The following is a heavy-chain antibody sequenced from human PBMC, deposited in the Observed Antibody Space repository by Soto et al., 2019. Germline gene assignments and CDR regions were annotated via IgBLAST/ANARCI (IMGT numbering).Heavy chain of an antibody. J-gene: IGHJ4*02. Sequence: QVQVVESGGGVVQPGRSLRLSCAASGFTFSSYGMHWVRQPPGKGLEWVAVIWHDGSKEDYADSVKGRFTISRDNSKNTVYLQMNSLKVEDTAVYYCATGIEAHWGQGTLVTVSS. V-gene: IGHV3-33*01. CDR2: IWHDGSKE. CDR3: ATGIEAH. CDR1: GFTFSSYG. D-gene: IGHD1-20*01.